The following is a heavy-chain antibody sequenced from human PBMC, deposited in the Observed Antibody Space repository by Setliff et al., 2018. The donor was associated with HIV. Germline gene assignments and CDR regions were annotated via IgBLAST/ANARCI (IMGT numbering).Heavy chain of an antibody. CDR1: GGSISSYY. CDR3: ARSLRRSRAFGGVIVNFGYFDY. CDR2: IYYSGST. D-gene: IGHD3-16*02. Sequence: SETLSLTCTVSGGSISSYYWSWIRQPPGKGLEWIGYIYYSGSTNYNPSLKSRVTISVDTSKNQFSLMLGSVTPADTAVYYCARSLRRSRAFGGVIVNFGYFDYWGQGTPVTVPQ. J-gene: IGHJ4*02. V-gene: IGHV4-59*12.